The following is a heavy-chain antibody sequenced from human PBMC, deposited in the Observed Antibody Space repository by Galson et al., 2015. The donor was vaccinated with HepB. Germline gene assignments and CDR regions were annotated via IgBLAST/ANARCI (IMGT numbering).Heavy chain of an antibody. J-gene: IGHJ4*02. V-gene: IGHV3-11*01. CDR3: ASESIAAAGTEADY. Sequence: SLRLSCAASGFTFSDYYMSWIRQAPGKGLEWVSYISSSGSTIYYADSVKGRFTISRDNAKNSLYLQMNSLRAEDTAVYYCASESIAAAGTEADYWGQGTLVTVSS. D-gene: IGHD6-13*01. CDR2: ISSSGSTI. CDR1: GFTFSDYY.